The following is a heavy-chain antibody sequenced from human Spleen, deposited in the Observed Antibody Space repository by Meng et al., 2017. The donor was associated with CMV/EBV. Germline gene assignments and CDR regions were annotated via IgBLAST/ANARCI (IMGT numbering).Heavy chain of an antibody. CDR1: GYTFTSYG. CDR2: IIPIFGTA. J-gene: IGHJ5*02. V-gene: IGHV1-69*05. D-gene: IGHD3-3*01. Sequence: SVKVSCKASGYTFTSYGISWVRQAPGQGLEWMGGIIPIFGTANYAQKFQGRVTITTDESTSTAYMELSSLRSEDTAVYYCARAGYDFWSGYYNWFDPWGQGTLVTVSS. CDR3: ARAGYDFWSGYYNWFDP.